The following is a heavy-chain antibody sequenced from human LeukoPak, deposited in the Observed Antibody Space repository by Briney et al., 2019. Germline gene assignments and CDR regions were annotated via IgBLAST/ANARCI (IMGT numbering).Heavy chain of an antibody. Sequence: GASVKVSCKASGGTFSSYAISWVRQAPGQGLEWMGGIIPIFGTASYAQKFQGRVTITADESTSTAYMELSSLRSEDTAVYYCARVHANHDYGGNPEGYYFDYWGQGTLVTVSS. CDR2: IIPIFGTA. D-gene: IGHD4-23*01. V-gene: IGHV1-69*13. J-gene: IGHJ4*02. CDR3: ARVHANHDYGGNPEGYYFDY. CDR1: GGTFSSYA.